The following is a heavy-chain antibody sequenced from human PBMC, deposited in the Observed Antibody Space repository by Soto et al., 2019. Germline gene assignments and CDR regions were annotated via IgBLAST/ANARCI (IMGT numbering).Heavy chain of an antibody. D-gene: IGHD3-9*01. CDR3: ARREYYDILTGYIYGMDV. Sequence: SETLSLTCTVSGGSISSGGYYWSWIRQHPGKGLEWIGYIYYSGSTYYNPSLKSRVTISVDTSKNQFSLKLSSVTAADTAVYYCARREYYDILTGYIYGMDVWGQGTTVTVSS. V-gene: IGHV4-31*03. CDR1: GGSISSGGYY. CDR2: IYYSGST. J-gene: IGHJ6*02.